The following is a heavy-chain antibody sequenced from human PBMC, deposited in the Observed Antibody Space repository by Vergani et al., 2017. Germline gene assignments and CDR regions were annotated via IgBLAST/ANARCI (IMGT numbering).Heavy chain of an antibody. CDR3: ATIGYRRWGYYFDY. Sequence: QVKLQESGPGLLKPSQTLSLTCTVSGESIRSGSHCWTWVRQPPGKGREWIGEICHTEDTKYSPSLKSRVTVSVDESRNLFSLRLNSVTAADTAVYYCATIGYRRWGYYFDYWGQGILVTVSS. V-gene: IGHV4-4*02. CDR1: GESIRSGSHC. J-gene: IGHJ4*02. CDR2: ICHTEDT. D-gene: IGHD2-2*02.